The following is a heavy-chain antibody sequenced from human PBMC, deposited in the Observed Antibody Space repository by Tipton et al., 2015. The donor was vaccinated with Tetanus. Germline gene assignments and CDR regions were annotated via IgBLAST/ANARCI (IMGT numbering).Heavy chain of an antibody. J-gene: IGHJ4*02. CDR3: AGVTAQRTELYFDH. D-gene: IGHD6-13*01. CDR2: ISSSGRT. Sequence: LRLSCTVSGGSIRSDIYSWNWIRQPPGKGLEWLAYISSSGRTNSNYPLKSRITISQDTSKNQISLQLTSVTAADTAVYFCAGVTAQRTELYFDHWGQGTLVTVSS. CDR1: GGSIRSDIYS. V-gene: IGHV4-61*01.